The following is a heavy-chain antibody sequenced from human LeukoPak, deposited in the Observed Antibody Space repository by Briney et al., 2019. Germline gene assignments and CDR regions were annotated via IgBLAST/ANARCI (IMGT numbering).Heavy chain of an antibody. V-gene: IGHV3-21*04. J-gene: IGHJ4*02. CDR3: AKDTFADSSGYFDY. CDR1: GLTFSSYS. Sequence: GGSLRLSCSVSGLTFSSYSMSWVRQAPGKGLEWVSSISGNGNYIYYADSVRGRFTVSRDNAKNSLYLQMNSLRAEDTALYYCAKDTFADSSGYFDYWGQGTLVTVSS. D-gene: IGHD3-22*01. CDR2: ISGNGNYI.